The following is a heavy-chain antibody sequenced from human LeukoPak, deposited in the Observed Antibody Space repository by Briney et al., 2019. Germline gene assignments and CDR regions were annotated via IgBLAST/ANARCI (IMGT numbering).Heavy chain of an antibody. Sequence: PGRSLRLSCAASGFTFSSYAMTWVRQAPGKGLEWVSGISSRGGSTYDADSVKGRCTIPRDNSKNTLYLQMNSLTAEDTAVYYCAKGDSSGHSAAFDIWGQGTMVTVSS. D-gene: IGHD3-22*01. CDR2: ISSRGGST. J-gene: IGHJ3*02. CDR1: GFTFSSYA. V-gene: IGHV3-23*01. CDR3: AKGDSSGHSAAFDI.